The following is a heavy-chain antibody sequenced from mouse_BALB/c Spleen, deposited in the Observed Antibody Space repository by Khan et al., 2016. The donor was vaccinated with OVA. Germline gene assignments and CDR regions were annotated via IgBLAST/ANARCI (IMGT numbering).Heavy chain of an antibody. CDR1: GYTFTDYN. CDR2: LFPYNGDS. V-gene: IGHV1S29*02. J-gene: IGHJ3*02. CDR3: TRSGYVSFGY. D-gene: IGHD2-2*01. Sequence: VQLKQSGPELVKPGASVKISCTASGYTFTDYNMDWVKQHHGESLEWLGYLFPYNGDSGYNQPFKTKAALTLDSSYNPAFLQLRRLTSEDSAVYYCTRSGYVSFGYWGRGTLVTVSA.